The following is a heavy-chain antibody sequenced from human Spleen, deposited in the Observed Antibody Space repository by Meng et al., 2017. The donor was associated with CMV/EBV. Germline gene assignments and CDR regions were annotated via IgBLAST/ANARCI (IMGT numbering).Heavy chain of an antibody. CDR2: ISYDGSNK. CDR3: ARESIAAPPYGMDV. J-gene: IGHJ6*02. V-gene: IGHV3-30*04. CDR1: GFTFSSYA. Sequence: GESLKISCAASGFTFSSYAMHWVRQAPGKGLEWVAVISYDGSNKYYADSVKGRFTISRDNSKNTLYLQMNSLRAEDTAVYYCARESIAAPPYGMDVWGQGTTVTVSS. D-gene: IGHD6-6*01.